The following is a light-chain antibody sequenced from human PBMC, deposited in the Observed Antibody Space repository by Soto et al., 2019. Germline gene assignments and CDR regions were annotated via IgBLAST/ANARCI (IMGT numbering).Light chain of an antibody. CDR2: GAS. J-gene: IGKJ5*01. CDR1: QSIASN. CDR3: KQYNTWPPFT. Sequence: EIVMTQSPATLSVSPGERATLSCRASQSIASNLAWYQQKPGQAPRLLILGASTRATGIPARFSGSGSGTAFTLTISSLQSADFAVYYCKQYNTWPPFTFGQGTRLEIK. V-gene: IGKV3-15*01.